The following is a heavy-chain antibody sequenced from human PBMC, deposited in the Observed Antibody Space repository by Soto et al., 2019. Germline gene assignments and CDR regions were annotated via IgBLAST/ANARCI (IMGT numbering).Heavy chain of an antibody. CDR2: IIPIYATA. Sequence: QVQLVQSGAEVKKPGSSVKVSCKASGDTFSSYAISWVRQAPGQGLEWIGGIIPIYATANYAQKFQGRVTMTADESTSTAYMERSSLTSEDTAVYYCAKTPPRTSATAYYFDDWGQGSRVIVSS. D-gene: IGHD2-21*02. CDR3: AKTPPRTSATAYYFDD. J-gene: IGHJ4*02. CDR1: GDTFSSYA. V-gene: IGHV1-69*12.